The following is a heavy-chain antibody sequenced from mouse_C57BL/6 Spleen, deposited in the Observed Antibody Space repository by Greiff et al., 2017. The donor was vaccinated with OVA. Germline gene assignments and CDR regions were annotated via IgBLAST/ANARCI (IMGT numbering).Heavy chain of an antibody. V-gene: IGHV1-19*01. D-gene: IGHD1-1*01. Sequence: VQLQQSGPVLVKPGASVKMSCKASGYTFTDYYMNWVKQSHGKSLEWIGVINPYNGGTSYNQKFKGKATLTVDKSSSTAYMELNSLTSEDSAVYYCAGGYGSSCDAYWGQGTLVTVSA. CDR3: AGGYGSSCDAY. J-gene: IGHJ3*01. CDR2: INPYNGGT. CDR1: GYTFTDYY.